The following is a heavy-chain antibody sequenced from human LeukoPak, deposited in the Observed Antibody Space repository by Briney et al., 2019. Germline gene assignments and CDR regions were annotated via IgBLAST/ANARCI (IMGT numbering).Heavy chain of an antibody. V-gene: IGHV4-39*07. D-gene: IGHD6-19*01. Sequence: PSETLSLTCTVSGGSISSSYYWGWIRQPPGKGLEWIGNKYYRGSTYYNPSLKSRVTMSVDTSKNQFSLKLSSVTAADTAVYYCASTPRGGSSGWTNYYYYYYMDVWGKGTTVTVSS. CDR2: KYYRGST. CDR3: ASTPRGGSSGWTNYYYYYYMDV. J-gene: IGHJ6*03. CDR1: GGSISSSYY.